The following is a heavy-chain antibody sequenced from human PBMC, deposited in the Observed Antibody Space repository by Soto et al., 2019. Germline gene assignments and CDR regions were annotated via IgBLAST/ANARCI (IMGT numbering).Heavy chain of an antibody. J-gene: IGHJ4*02. D-gene: IGHD2-15*01. CDR3: ARGTCSGGNCYSFHFDY. Sequence: QVQLVQSGAEVKKPGASVKVSCKASGYTFTSYAMHWVRQAPGQRLEWMGWINTGNGNTEYSQKFQGRVTITRDTSASTAYMELRSLRSEDTAVYFCARGTCSGGNCYSFHFDYWGQGTLVTVSS. CDR2: INTGNGNT. CDR1: GYTFTSYA. V-gene: IGHV1-3*04.